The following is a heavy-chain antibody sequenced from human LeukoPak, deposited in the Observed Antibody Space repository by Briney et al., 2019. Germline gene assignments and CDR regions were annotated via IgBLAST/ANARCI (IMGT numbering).Heavy chain of an antibody. CDR3: AGWFGELLSLFTY. Sequence: SETLSLTCAVSGYSISSGYYWGWIRQPPGKGLEWIGSIYHRGSTYYNPSLKSLVTISVDMSKNQFSLKLSCVTAADRAVYYCAGWFGELLSLFTYSGPGTLVTVSS. J-gene: IGHJ4*02. D-gene: IGHD3-10*01. V-gene: IGHV4-38-2*01. CDR1: GYSISSGYY. CDR2: IYHRGST.